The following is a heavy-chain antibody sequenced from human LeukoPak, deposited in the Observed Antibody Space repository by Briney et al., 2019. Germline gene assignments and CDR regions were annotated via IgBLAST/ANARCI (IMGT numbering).Heavy chain of an antibody. CDR1: GYSISSGYY. J-gene: IGHJ5*02. CDR3: AREGTARWFDP. CDR2: IYHSGYT. D-gene: IGHD1-14*01. V-gene: IGHV4-38-2*02. Sequence: SETLSLTCNVSGYSISSGYYWSWIRQPPGKGLEWFGSIYHSGYTFYNPSLKSRVTMSVDTSKTRFSLKLNSVTAADTAVYYCAREGTARWFDPWGQGTLVTVSS.